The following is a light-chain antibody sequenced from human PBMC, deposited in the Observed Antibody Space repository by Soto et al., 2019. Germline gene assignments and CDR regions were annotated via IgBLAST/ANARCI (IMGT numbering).Light chain of an antibody. Sequence: QSALTQPPSVSGAPGQTVTLSCTGSSSNIGADYDVHWYQQLPGTAPKLLIYANNNRPSGVPDRISGSKSGTSASLAITGLQAEDEADYYCQSYDRLSHWVFGGGTKLTVL. J-gene: IGLJ3*02. CDR1: SSNIGADYD. CDR3: QSYDRLSHWV. V-gene: IGLV1-40*01. CDR2: ANN.